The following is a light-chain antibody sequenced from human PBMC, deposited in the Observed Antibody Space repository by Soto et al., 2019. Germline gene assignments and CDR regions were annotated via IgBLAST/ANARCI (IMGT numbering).Light chain of an antibody. CDR2: HVS. J-gene: IGLJ2*01. CDR3: SSYGGFNNVI. CDR1: GTDVGQYNY. V-gene: IGLV2-8*01. Sequence: QSALTQPPSASGSLGQSVTISCTGAGTDVGQYNYVSWYQQHPGKAPKLLIHHVSRRPSGVPARFSGSKSGNTASLTVSGLQTEDEADYYCSSYGGFNNVIFGGGTKLTVL.